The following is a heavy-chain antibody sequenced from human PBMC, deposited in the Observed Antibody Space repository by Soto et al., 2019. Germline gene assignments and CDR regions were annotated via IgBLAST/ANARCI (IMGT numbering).Heavy chain of an antibody. Sequence: PWWSLRLSCAASGFTFSTYGMHWVRQAPGKGLEWVAVMGNDGITTFYADSVKGRFTISRDNSKNTLFLQMNSLRADDTAVYYCAKEFQWELHAFDIWGQGTMVTVSS. V-gene: IGHV3-30*02. CDR2: MGNDGITT. CDR3: AKEFQWELHAFDI. CDR1: GFTFSTYG. D-gene: IGHD1-26*01. J-gene: IGHJ3*02.